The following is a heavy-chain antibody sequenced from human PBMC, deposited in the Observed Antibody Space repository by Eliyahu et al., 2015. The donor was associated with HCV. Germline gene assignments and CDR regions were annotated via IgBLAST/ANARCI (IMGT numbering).Heavy chain of an antibody. Sequence: QVQLQESGPGLVKPSETLSLTCTVSGGSXXSYXWSWIRQPPGKGLXWIGDIYYSGSTNYNPSLKSRVTISVDTSKNQFSLKLSSVTAADTAVYYCARVVAVAGLGASYFDYWGQGTLVTVSS. CDR1: GGSXXSYX. V-gene: IGHV4-59*01. J-gene: IGHJ4*02. D-gene: IGHD6-19*01. CDR3: ARVVAVAGLGASYFDY. CDR2: IYYSGST.